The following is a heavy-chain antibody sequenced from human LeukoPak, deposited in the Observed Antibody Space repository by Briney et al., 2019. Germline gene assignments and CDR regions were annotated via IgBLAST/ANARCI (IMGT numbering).Heavy chain of an antibody. J-gene: IGHJ4*02. CDR1: GYTFTSYY. Sequence: ASVKVSCKASGYTFTSYYMHWVRQAPGQGLEWMGIINPSGGSTSYAQKFQGRVTMTRDMSTSTVYMELSSLRSEATAVYYCASENPYYDSSLNYWGQGTLVTVSS. CDR3: ASENPYYDSSLNY. V-gene: IGHV1-46*01. CDR2: INPSGGST. D-gene: IGHD3-22*01.